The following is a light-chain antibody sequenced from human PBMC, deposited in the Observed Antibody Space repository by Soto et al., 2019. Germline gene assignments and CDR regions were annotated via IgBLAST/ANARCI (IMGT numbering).Light chain of an antibody. Sequence: EVVVTQSPATLSVSLGGRATLSCRASQSVRTNLAWYQQKPGQAPRLLIYAASTRATGIPARFSGIWSGTEFTLTVTSLQSEDFAVYYWQQYNNWPPLTFGGGTKVEIK. CDR1: QSVRTN. J-gene: IGKJ4*01. CDR2: AAS. CDR3: QQYNNWPPLT. V-gene: IGKV3-15*01.